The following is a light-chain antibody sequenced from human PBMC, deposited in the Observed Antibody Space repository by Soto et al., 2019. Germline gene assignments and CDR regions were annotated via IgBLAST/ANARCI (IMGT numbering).Light chain of an antibody. CDR1: SSDVGAYKY. CDR2: EVS. V-gene: IGLV2-14*01. J-gene: IGLJ1*01. Sequence: QSALTQPASVSGSPGQSITISCTGTSSDVGAYKYVSWYQQHPGKAPKLMIYEVSNRPSGVSNRFSGSKSGNTASVTISGLQAEDEADYYCSSYTSTTTQVFGTGTKVTVL. CDR3: SSYTSTTTQV.